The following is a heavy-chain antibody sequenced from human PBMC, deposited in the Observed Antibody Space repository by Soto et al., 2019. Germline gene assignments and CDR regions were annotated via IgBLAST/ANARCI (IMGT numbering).Heavy chain of an antibody. J-gene: IGHJ5*02. CDR1: GGSFSGYY. CDR3: AKDSGYNYGYFRWFDP. V-gene: IGHV4-34*01. D-gene: IGHD5-18*01. CDR2: INHSGST. Sequence: PSETLSLTCAVYGGSFSGYYWNWIRQPPGKGLEWIGEINHSGSTNYNPSLKSRVTISVDTSKNQFSLKLSSVTAADTAVYYCAKDSGYNYGYFRWFDPWGQGTLVTVSS.